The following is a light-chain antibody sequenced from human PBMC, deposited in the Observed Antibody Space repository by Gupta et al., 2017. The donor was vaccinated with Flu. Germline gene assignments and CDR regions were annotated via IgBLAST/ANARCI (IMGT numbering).Light chain of an antibody. Sequence: QSALTQPASVSGSPGQSITISCTGPTSDVGGYNSVSWYQQRPGTAPKLMIYDVSNRPSGISNRFSGSKSGNTASLTISGLQAEDEADYYCSSYTSGSTLVVALGGGTKLTVL. CDR1: TSDVGGYNS. CDR3: SSYTSGSTLVVA. CDR2: DVS. V-gene: IGLV2-14*01. J-gene: IGLJ2*01.